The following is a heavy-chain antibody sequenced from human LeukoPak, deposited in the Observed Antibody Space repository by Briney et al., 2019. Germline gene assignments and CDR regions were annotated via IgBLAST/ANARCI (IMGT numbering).Heavy chain of an antibody. CDR1: GFTFSSYA. CDR3: ARGASMVRGPLGY. V-gene: IGHV3-23*01. CDR2: ISGSGGRT. J-gene: IGHJ4*02. D-gene: IGHD3-10*01. Sequence: GGSLRLSCAASGFTFSSYAMSWVRQAPGKGLEWVSVISGSGGRTSYADSVKGRFTISRDNSKNTLYLQMNSLRAEDTAVYYCARGASMVRGPLGYWGQGTLVTVSS.